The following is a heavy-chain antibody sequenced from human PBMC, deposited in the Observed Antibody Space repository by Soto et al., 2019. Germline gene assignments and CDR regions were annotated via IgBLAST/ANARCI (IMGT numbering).Heavy chain of an antibody. CDR1: GGSISSYY. CDR3: ARDRIMLTFGGGSGEWGIDS. CDR2: IYYSGST. D-gene: IGHD3-16*01. V-gene: IGHV4-59*12. J-gene: IGHJ4*02. Sequence: SETLSLTWPGSGGSISSYYWGWVRQPPGEGLGWIGYIYYSGSTNYNPSLKSRVTISVDTSKNQFSLKLSSVTAADTAVYYCARDRIMLTFGGGSGEWGIDSWGQGTLVTVSS.